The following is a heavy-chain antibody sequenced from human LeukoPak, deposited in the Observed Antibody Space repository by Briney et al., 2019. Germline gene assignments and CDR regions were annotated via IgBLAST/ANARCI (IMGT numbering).Heavy chain of an antibody. J-gene: IGHJ2*01. Sequence: QPGGSLRLSCAASGFTFSSYAMSWVRQDPGKGLEWVSAISGSGGSTYYADSVKGRFTISRDNSKNTLYLQMNSLRAEDTAVYYCARDLRGYQGRYFDLWGRGTLVTVSS. CDR2: ISGSGGST. CDR3: ARDLRGYQGRYFDL. V-gene: IGHV3-23*01. D-gene: IGHD5-18*01. CDR1: GFTFSSYA.